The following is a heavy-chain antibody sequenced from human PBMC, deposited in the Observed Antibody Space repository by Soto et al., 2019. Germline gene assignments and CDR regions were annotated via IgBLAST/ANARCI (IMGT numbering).Heavy chain of an antibody. CDR3: ANHGGFDF. D-gene: IGHD4-17*01. Sequence: EGQLLQSGGGLVQPGESLRPSCAASGFTFSSSGMSWVRQAPGKGLEWVSSISIRGDYRYYADSVKGRFTISRDNSKNTLYLQMSSLTAEVTARYYCANHGGFDFWGQGTMVAVSS. V-gene: IGHV3-23*01. J-gene: IGHJ3*01. CDR1: GFTFSSSG. CDR2: ISIRGDYR.